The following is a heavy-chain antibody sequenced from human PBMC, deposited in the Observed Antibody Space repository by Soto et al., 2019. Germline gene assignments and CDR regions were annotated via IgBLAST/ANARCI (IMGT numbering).Heavy chain of an antibody. J-gene: IGHJ6*02. CDR2: MSWTSGAV. CDR3: AKSTGGTANGMDV. CDR1: GFMFDNYA. Sequence: EVQLVESGGGLVQPGRSLRLSCAASGFMFDNYAMHWVRQAPGKGLEWVSGMSWTSGAVGYVDSVKGRFTISRDNAKNSLYLQMNSLSTEDTALYYCAKSTGGTANGMDVWGQGTTVTVSS. V-gene: IGHV3-9*01. D-gene: IGHD2-8*02.